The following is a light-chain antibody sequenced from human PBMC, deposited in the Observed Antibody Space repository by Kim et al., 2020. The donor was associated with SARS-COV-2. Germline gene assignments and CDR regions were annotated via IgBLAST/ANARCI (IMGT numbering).Light chain of an antibody. J-gene: IGKJ4*01. CDR2: DVS. V-gene: IGKV1-9*01. CDR3: QQLDIRPLT. Sequence: SASVGDRATITGRASQEISNSFAWYQQKPGKAPNLLIYDVSTLQSGVPSRFSGSASGTEFTLTISSLQPEDFATYYCQQLDIRPLTFGGGTKVDIK. CDR1: QEISNS.